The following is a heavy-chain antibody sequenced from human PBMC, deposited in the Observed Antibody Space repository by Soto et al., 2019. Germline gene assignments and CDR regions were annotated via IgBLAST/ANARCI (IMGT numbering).Heavy chain of an antibody. Sequence: SVNVSCKASRGTVSRYTISWLRQGHGLGLEWMGRIIPSLGIANYAQKFQGRVTITADKSTSTAYMELSSLRSEDTSVYYCARVNSSPASFDYWGQGTLVTVSS. D-gene: IGHD6-13*01. V-gene: IGHV1-69*02. CDR3: ARVNSSPASFDY. CDR2: IIPSLGIA. CDR1: RGTVSRYT. J-gene: IGHJ4*02.